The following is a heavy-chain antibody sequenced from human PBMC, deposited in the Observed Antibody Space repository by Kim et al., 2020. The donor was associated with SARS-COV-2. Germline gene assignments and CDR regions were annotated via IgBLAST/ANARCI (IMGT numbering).Heavy chain of an antibody. V-gene: IGHV3-48*02. J-gene: IGHJ4*02. Sequence: YAGSVKGRVTISRDNAKNSLYLQMNSLRDEDTAVYYCARGGYGDYYFDYWGQGTLVTVSS. D-gene: IGHD4-17*01. CDR3: ARGGYGDYYFDY.